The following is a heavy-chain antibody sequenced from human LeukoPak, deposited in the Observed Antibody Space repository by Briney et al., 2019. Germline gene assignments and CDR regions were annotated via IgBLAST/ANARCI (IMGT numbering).Heavy chain of an antibody. V-gene: IGHV1-46*01. CDR1: GYTFTSYD. Sequence: ASVKVSCKASGYTFTSYDINWVRQAPGQGLEWMGIINPSGGSTSYAQKFQGRVTMTRDMSTSTVYMELSSLRSEDTAVYYCARGLDTAMVQTWNWFDPWGQGTLVTVSS. CDR2: INPSGGST. CDR3: ARGLDTAMVQTWNWFDP. J-gene: IGHJ5*02. D-gene: IGHD5-18*01.